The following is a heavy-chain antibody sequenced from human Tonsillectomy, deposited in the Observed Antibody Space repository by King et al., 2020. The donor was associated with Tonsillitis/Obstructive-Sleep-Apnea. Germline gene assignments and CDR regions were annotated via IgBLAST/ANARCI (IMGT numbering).Heavy chain of an antibody. V-gene: IGHV3-33*01. Sequence: VQLVESGGGVVQPGRSLRLSCAASGFTFSSYGMHWVRQAPGKGLGWVAVLWLDGTNQNYADSVKGRFTISRDNSKNTLYLQMSSLRAEDTAMYYCARVSGYYEGWFDPWGRGTLVTVSS. CDR1: GFTFSSYG. J-gene: IGHJ5*02. CDR2: LWLDGTNQ. D-gene: IGHD3-22*01. CDR3: ARVSGYYEGWFDP.